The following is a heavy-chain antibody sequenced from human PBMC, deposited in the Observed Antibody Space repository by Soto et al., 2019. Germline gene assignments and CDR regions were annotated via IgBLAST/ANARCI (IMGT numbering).Heavy chain of an antibody. D-gene: IGHD4-17*01. V-gene: IGHV3-23*01. Sequence: EVQLLESGGGLVQPGGSLRLSCAASGFTFSSYAMSWVRQAPGKGLEWVSAISGSGGSTYYADSVKGRFTISRDNSKKTLYLQMNSMRAEDTAVYYCAKEREGYGDYVGAFDYWGQGTLVTVSS. CDR1: GFTFSSYA. CDR2: ISGSGGST. J-gene: IGHJ4*02. CDR3: AKEREGYGDYVGAFDY.